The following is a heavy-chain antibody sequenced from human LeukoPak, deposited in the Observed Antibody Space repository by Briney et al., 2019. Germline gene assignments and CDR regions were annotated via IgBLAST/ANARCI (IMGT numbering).Heavy chain of an antibody. J-gene: IGHJ5*02. V-gene: IGHV4-39*01. CDR3: ARHEYSGSYYGLSWFDP. Sequence: SETLSLTCTVSGGSISSSGYYWGRIRQPPGKGLEWIASNYYSGSTYYNPSLKSRVTISVDTSKNQLSLKLSSLTAADTAVYYCARHEYSGSYYGLSWFDPWGQGTLVTVSS. CDR2: NYYSGST. D-gene: IGHD1-26*01. CDR1: GGSISSSGYY.